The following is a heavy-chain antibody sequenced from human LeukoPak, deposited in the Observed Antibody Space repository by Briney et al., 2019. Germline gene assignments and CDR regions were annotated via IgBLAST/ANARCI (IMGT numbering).Heavy chain of an antibody. Sequence: LRLSCAASGVTFSSYWMSWVRQAPGKGLEWIGYIYYSGSTYYNPSLKSRVTISVDTSKNQFSLKLSSVTAADTAVYYCARFYRWYGMDVWGQGTTVTVSS. CDR1: GVTFSSYW. CDR3: ARFYRWYGMDV. J-gene: IGHJ6*02. D-gene: IGHD1-26*01. CDR2: IYYSGST. V-gene: IGHV4-30-4*01.